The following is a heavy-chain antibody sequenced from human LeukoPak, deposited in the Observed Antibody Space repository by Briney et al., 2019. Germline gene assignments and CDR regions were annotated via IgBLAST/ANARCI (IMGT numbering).Heavy chain of an antibody. V-gene: IGHV3-23*01. CDR1: GFTFSSYA. CDR3: ARSIAAPGYDDY. D-gene: IGHD6-13*01. CDR2: ISGGGGST. J-gene: IGHJ4*02. Sequence: GGSLRLSCAASGFTFSSYAMSWVSQAPGKGLEWVSAISGGGGSTYYADSVKGRFTISRDNSKNTLYLQMNSLRAEDTAVYYCARSIAAPGYDDYWGQGTLVTASS.